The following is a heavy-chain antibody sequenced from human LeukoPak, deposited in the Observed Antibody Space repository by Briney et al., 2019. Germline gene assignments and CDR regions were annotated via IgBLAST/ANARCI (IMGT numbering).Heavy chain of an antibody. J-gene: IGHJ6*04. CDR1: GFTFSNYW. D-gene: IGHD2-15*01. Sequence: QSGGSLRLSCAVSGFTFSNYWMTWVRQAPGKGLEWVANIKPDGGEKYYVDSVKGRFSISRDNAENSLYLQMSSLRAEDTAVYYCASGRVISGGKSAYFGMDVWGKGTTVTVSS. CDR2: IKPDGGEK. V-gene: IGHV3-7*03. CDR3: ASGRVISGGKSAYFGMDV.